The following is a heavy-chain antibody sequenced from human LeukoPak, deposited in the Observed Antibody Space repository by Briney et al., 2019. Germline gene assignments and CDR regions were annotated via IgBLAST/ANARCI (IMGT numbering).Heavy chain of an antibody. CDR2: INTYNGNT. D-gene: IGHD1-26*01. V-gene: IGHV1-18*01. Sequence: GASVKVSCKASGYTFTSYGISWVRQAPGQGLEWMGWINTYNGNTKYAQKLQGRVTMTTDTSTSTAYMELRSLTSDDTAVYYCARDPSLIVGATISFFDYWGQGTLVTVSS. J-gene: IGHJ4*02. CDR3: ARDPSLIVGATISFFDY. CDR1: GYTFTSYG.